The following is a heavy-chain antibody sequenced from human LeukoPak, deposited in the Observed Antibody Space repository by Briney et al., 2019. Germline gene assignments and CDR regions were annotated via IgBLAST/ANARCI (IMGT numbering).Heavy chain of an antibody. Sequence: GRSLRLSCAASGFTFDDYAMHWVRQAPGKGLEWVSGISWNSGSIGYADSVKGRFTISRDNSKNTLYLQVNSLRAEDSAVYYCAREAIAVAGYFDYWGQGTLVTVSS. CDR2: ISWNSGSI. J-gene: IGHJ4*02. CDR1: GFTFDDYA. V-gene: IGHV3-9*01. CDR3: AREAIAVAGYFDY. D-gene: IGHD6-19*01.